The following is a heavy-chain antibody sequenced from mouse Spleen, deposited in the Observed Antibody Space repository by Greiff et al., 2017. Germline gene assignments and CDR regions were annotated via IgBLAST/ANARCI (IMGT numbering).Heavy chain of an antibody. V-gene: IGHV1-82*01. CDR3: ARGGDGSSLAWFAY. Sequence: QVQLKESGPELVKPGASVKISCKASGYAFSSSWMNWVKQRPGKGLEWIGRIYPGDGDTNYNGKFKGKATLTADKSSSTAYMQLSSLTSEDSAVYFCARGGDGSSLAWFAYWGQGTLVTVSA. J-gene: IGHJ3*01. CDR2: IYPGDGDT. CDR1: GYAFSSSW. D-gene: IGHD1-1*01.